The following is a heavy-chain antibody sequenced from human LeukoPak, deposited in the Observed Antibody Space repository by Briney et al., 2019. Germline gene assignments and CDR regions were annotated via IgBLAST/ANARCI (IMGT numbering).Heavy chain of an antibody. CDR1: GYTFTSYG. Sequence: GASVKVSCKASGYTFTSYGISWVRQAPGQGLEWMGWISAYNGNTNYAQKLQGRVTMTTDTSTSTAYMELRSLRSDDTAVYYCARAVTIFGAVTRFDPWGQGTLVTVSS. CDR2: ISAYNGNT. V-gene: IGHV1-18*01. D-gene: IGHD3-3*01. J-gene: IGHJ5*02. CDR3: ARAVTIFGAVTRFDP.